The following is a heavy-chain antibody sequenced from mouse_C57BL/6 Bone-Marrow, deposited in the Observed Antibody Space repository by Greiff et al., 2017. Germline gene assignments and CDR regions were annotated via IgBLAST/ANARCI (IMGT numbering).Heavy chain of an antibody. J-gene: IGHJ3*01. V-gene: IGHV3-6*01. CDR3: ARRGGLRRAAWFAY. Sequence: EVQVVESGPGLVKPSQSLSLTCSVTGYSITSGYYWNWIRQFPGNKLEWMGYISYDGSNNYNPSLKNRISITRDTSKNQFFLKLNSVTTEDTATYYCARRGGLRRAAWFAYWGQGTLVTVSA. D-gene: IGHD2-4*01. CDR1: GYSITSGYY. CDR2: ISYDGSN.